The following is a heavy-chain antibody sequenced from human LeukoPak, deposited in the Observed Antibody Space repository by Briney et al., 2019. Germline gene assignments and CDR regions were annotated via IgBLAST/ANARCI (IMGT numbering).Heavy chain of an antibody. CDR3: ARDYYDSSGYGL. CDR2: IKQDGSEK. Sequence: GGSLRLSCAVSGFTFSTYWMTWVRQAPGKGLEWVANIKQDGSEKYYVDSVKGRFTISRDNAKNSLHLQMNSLRAEDTAVYYCARDYYDSSGYGLWGQGTLVTVSS. CDR1: GFTFSTYW. J-gene: IGHJ4*02. V-gene: IGHV3-7*01. D-gene: IGHD3-22*01.